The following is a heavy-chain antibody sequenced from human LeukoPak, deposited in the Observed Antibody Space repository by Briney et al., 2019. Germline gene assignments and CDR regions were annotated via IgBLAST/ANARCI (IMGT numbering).Heavy chain of an antibody. D-gene: IGHD5-24*01. CDR3: AREARREGYSFDY. J-gene: IGHJ4*02. CDR2: ISSSGSTI. CDR1: GFTFSSYE. V-gene: IGHV3-48*03. Sequence: PGGSLRLSCAASGFTFSSYEMNWVRQAPGKGLEWVSYISSSGSTIYYADSVKGRFTISRDNSKNTLHLQMNSLRAEDTAVYYCAREARREGYSFDYWGQGTLVTVSS.